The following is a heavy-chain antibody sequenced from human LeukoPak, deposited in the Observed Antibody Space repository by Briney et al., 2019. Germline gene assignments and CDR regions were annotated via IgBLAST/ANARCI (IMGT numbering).Heavy chain of an antibody. Sequence: SETLSLTCTVSGGSISSYYWSWIRQPAGKGLEWIGRIYTSGSTNYNPSLKSRVTMSVDTSKNQFSLKLSSVTAADTAVYYCARGRYIAAAGPINWFDPWGQGTLVTVSS. D-gene: IGHD6-13*01. V-gene: IGHV4-4*07. CDR3: ARGRYIAAAGPINWFDP. CDR1: GGSISSYY. CDR2: IYTSGST. J-gene: IGHJ5*02.